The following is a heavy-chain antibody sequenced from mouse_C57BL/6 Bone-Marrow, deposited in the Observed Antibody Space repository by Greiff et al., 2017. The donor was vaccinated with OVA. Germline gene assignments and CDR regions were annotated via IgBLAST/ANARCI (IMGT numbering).Heavy chain of an antibody. CDR2: IDPETGGT. J-gene: IGHJ4*01. CDR1: GYTFTDYE. V-gene: IGHV1-15*01. D-gene: IGHD2-5*01. CDR3: TRGYSNYYAMDY. Sequence: QVQLKESGAELVRPGASVTLSCKASGYTFTDYEMNWVKQTPVHGLEWIGAIDPETGGTSYNQKFKGKAILTADKSSSTAYMELRSLTSEDSAVYYCTRGYSNYYAMDYWDQGTSVTVSS.